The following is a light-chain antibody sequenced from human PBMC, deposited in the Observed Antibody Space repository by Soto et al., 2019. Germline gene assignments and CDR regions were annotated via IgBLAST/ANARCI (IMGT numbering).Light chain of an antibody. CDR3: CSYAGSSTFFYV. Sequence: QSALTQPASVSGSPGQSITISCTGTSSDVGSYNLVSWYQQHPGKAPKLMIYEVSKRPSGVSNRFSGSKSGNTASLTISGLQAEEEADYSCCSYAGSSTFFYVFGTGTKVTVL. V-gene: IGLV2-23*02. J-gene: IGLJ1*01. CDR1: SSDVGSYNL. CDR2: EVS.